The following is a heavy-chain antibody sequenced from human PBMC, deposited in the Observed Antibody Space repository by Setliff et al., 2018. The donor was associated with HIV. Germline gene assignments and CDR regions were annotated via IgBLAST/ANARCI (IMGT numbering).Heavy chain of an antibody. Sequence: PSETLSLTCTVSGGSISSYYWSWIRQPPGKGLEWIGYIYYSGSTYYNPSLRSRVTISVDTSENQFSLKLSSVTAADTAVYYCARDGYSSSWYVISGSFDYWGQGILVTVS. J-gene: IGHJ4*02. CDR3: ARDGYSSSWYVISGSFDY. V-gene: IGHV4-59*12. CDR2: IYYSGST. CDR1: GGSISSYY. D-gene: IGHD6-13*01.